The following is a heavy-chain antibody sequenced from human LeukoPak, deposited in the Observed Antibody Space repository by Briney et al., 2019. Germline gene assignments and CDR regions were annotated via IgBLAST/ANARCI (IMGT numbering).Heavy chain of an antibody. CDR2: IYPGDSDT. V-gene: IGHV5-51*01. J-gene: IGHJ4*02. D-gene: IGHD3-3*01. Sequence: GESLKISCKGSGYIFTNYWIGWVRPMPGRGLEWMGIIYPGDSDTRYNPSFQGQVTISADKSIRTAYLQWSSLKASDTAMYYCARRHDFWSGYPDWWGQGTLVTVSS. CDR1: GYIFTNYW. CDR3: ARRHDFWSGYPDW.